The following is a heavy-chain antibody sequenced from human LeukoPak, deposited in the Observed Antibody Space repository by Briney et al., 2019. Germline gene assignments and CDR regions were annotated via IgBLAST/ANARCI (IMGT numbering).Heavy chain of an antibody. D-gene: IGHD5-24*01. J-gene: IGHJ4*02. CDR2: MHYRGTT. CDR3: ARHEEEDGYNAKTFDF. CDR1: GVSISSSNNF. V-gene: IGHV4-39*01. Sequence: PSETLSLTCTVSGVSISSSNNFWGWIRQPPGKGLEWIGSMHYRGTTYYIPSLKSRVTISVDTSKNQFSLKLSSATAADTAVYYCARHEEEDGYNAKTFDFSRQGTLVTVSS.